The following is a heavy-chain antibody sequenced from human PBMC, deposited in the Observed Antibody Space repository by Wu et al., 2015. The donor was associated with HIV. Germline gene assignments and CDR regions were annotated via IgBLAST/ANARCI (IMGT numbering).Heavy chain of an antibody. CDR3: ARVKPSYGDSNFDY. Sequence: QVRLVQSGAEVKKPGASVKVSCKASGYTFTSYDINWVRQATGQGLEWMGWMNPNSGNTGYAQKFQGRVTITRNTSISTAYMELSSLRSEDTAVYYCARVKPSYGDSNFDYWGQGTLVTVSS. D-gene: IGHD4-17*01. J-gene: IGHJ4*02. CDR1: GYTFTSYD. CDR2: MNPNSGNT. V-gene: IGHV1-8*03.